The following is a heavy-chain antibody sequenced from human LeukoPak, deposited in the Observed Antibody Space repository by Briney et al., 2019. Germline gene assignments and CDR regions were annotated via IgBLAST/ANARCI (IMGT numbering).Heavy chain of an antibody. V-gene: IGHV1-46*01. D-gene: IGHD1-26*01. CDR2: INPSGGST. Sequence: ASVKVSCTASGYTFTIYYMHWVRQAPGQGLEWMGIINPSGGSTSYAQKFQGRVTMTRDTSTSTVYMQLSSLRAEDTAVYCCAREVGDGYLDYWGQGTLVTVSS. CDR3: AREVGDGYLDY. J-gene: IGHJ4*02. CDR1: GYTFTIYY.